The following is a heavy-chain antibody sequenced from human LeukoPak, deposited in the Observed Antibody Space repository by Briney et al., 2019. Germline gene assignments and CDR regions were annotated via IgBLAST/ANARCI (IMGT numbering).Heavy chain of an antibody. CDR2: ITGSGGNT. CDR1: GFTFSNYA. J-gene: IGHJ4*02. V-gene: IGHV3-23*01. Sequence: GGSLRLSCAASGFTFSNYAMSWVRQAPGKGLEWVSAITGSGGNTYYADSVKGRFTSSRDNSKNTVFLQMNSLRAEHTAVYYCAKWGDYDVLTGYYVSDYWGQGTLVTVSS. D-gene: IGHD3-9*01. CDR3: AKWGDYDVLTGYYVSDY.